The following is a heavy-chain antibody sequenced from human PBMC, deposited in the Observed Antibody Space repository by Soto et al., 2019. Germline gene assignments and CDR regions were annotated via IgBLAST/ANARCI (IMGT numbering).Heavy chain of an antibody. V-gene: IGHV2-5*01. CDR1: GFSLGTSGVG. J-gene: IGHJ4*02. Sequence: QITLKESGPPLVKPTQTLTLTCTFSGFSLGTSGVGVGWIRQPPGKALEWLALIYWNDDKRYSPSLKSRLTITKDTSKNQVVLKMTNMDPVDTATYYCAHSRGYYFPDYWGQGTLVTVSS. CDR3: AHSRGYYFPDY. D-gene: IGHD3-22*01. CDR2: IYWNDDK.